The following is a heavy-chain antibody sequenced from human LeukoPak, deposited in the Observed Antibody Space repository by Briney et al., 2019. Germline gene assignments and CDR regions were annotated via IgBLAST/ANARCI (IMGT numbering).Heavy chain of an antibody. J-gene: IGHJ3*02. Sequence: SETLSLTCTVSGGSISSYYWSWIRQPPGKGLEWIGYIYYSGSTNYNPSLKSRVTISVDTSKNQFSLKLSSVTAADTAVYYCARGVDSGSYDPPGAFDIWGQGTMVTVSS. D-gene: IGHD1-26*01. CDR1: GGSISSYY. CDR3: ARGVDSGSYDPPGAFDI. V-gene: IGHV4-59*01. CDR2: IYYSGST.